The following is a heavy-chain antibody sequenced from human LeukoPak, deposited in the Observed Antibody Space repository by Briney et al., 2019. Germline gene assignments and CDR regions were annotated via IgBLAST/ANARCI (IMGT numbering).Heavy chain of an antibody. J-gene: IGHJ4*02. CDR1: GGSFSDYD. V-gene: IGHV4-34*01. Sequence: SETLSLTCAVYGGSFSDYDWSWIRLPPGKGLEWIGEINQSGSTNCDPSLKSRVSMSIDTSKSQFSLNLRSVTAADTAVYYCARYVPVRTGTTRASFDYWGQGTLVTVSS. CDR2: INQSGST. D-gene: IGHD1-1*01. CDR3: ARYVPVRTGTTRASFDY.